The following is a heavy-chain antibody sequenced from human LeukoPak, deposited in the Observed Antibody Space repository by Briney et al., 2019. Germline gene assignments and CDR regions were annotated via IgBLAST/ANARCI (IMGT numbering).Heavy chain of an antibody. D-gene: IGHD6-13*01. CDR1: GFTFSSYW. V-gene: IGHV3-7*01. CDR2: IKQDGSEK. J-gene: IGHJ4*02. CDR3: ARAGLEAAGFDY. Sequence: PGGSLRLSCAASGFTFSSYWMNWVRQAPGKGLECVANIKQDGSEKYYVDTVKGRFAISRDNAKNSLYLQMESLRAEDTAVYYCARAGLEAAGFDYRGQGTLVTVSS.